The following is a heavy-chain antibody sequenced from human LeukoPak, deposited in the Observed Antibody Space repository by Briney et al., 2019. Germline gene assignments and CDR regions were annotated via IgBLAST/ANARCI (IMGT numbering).Heavy chain of an antibody. CDR1: GYTFTGYY. CDR3: ASPREDGYIN. D-gene: IGHD5-24*01. Sequence: GASVKVSCKASGYTFTGYYIHWVRQAPGQGLEWMGWINPNNGGTNYAQKFQGRVTMTRDTSISTAYMELSRLTSDDTAVYYCASPREDGYINWGQGTLVTVSS. V-gene: IGHV1-2*02. CDR2: INPNNGGT. J-gene: IGHJ4*02.